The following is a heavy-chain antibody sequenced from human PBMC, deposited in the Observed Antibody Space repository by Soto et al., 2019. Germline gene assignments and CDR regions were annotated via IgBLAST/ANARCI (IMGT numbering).Heavy chain of an antibody. CDR3: VGVVPPDAFDL. CDR1: GFTFSDYY. V-gene: IGHV3-11*05. D-gene: IGHD2-15*01. J-gene: IGHJ3*01. CDR2: ISSSSSYT. Sequence: QVQLVESGGGLVKPGGSLRLSCAASGFTFSDYYMSWIRQAPGKGLEWVSYISSSSSYTNYADSVKGRFTISRDNAKKSLYLQMNGLRAGGTAVYLCVGVVPPDAFDLWGQGTMVTVSS.